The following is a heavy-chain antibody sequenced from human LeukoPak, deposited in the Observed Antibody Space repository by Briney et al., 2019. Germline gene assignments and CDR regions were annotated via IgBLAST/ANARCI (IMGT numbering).Heavy chain of an antibody. D-gene: IGHD2-2*01. V-gene: IGHV1-2*02. J-gene: IGHJ5*02. CDR3: ARESACGTTNCLAPADWLDP. Sequence: GASVKVSCKASGYTFTGYYMHWVRQAPGQGLEWMGWISPNSGDTDIAQKFQGRVTMTRDTFIATSYMAVDSLTSDDTAVYYCARESACGTTNCLAPADWLDPWGQGTLVIVSS. CDR1: GYTFTGYY. CDR2: ISPNSGDT.